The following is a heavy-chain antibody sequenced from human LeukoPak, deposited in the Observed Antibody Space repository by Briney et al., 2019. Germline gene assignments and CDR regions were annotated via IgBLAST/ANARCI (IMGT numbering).Heavy chain of an antibody. J-gene: IGHJ6*02. CDR2: IKQDGSEK. CDR3: ARAMDV. CDR1: EFTFSSYW. V-gene: IGHV3-7*03. Sequence: GGSLRLSCAASEFTFSSYWMSWVRQAPGKGLEWVANIKQDGSEKYYVDSVKGRFTISRDNAKNSQYLQMNSLRAEDTAVYYCARAMDVWGQGTTVTVSS.